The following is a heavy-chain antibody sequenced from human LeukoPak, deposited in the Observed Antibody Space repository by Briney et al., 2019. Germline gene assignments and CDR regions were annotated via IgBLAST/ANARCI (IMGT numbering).Heavy chain of an antibody. J-gene: IGHJ5*02. CDR1: GFTFNSYW. D-gene: IGHD2-21*02. V-gene: IGHV3-74*01. CDR3: ARYEQRPGVTASDP. CDR2: INPDGSWT. Sequence: GGSPRLSCAASGFTFNSYWMVWFRQAPGKGLVWVSCINPDGSWTLHADSVKGRFAISRDYARNTLYLQMNSLGVEDTAMYYCARYEQRPGVTASDPWSQGTLVTVSS.